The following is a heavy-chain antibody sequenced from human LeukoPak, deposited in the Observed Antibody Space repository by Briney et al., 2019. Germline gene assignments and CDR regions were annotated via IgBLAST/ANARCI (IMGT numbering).Heavy chain of an antibody. CDR3: ATYSTRNAREFQS. Sequence: PGGSLRLSCGTSGFIFSNCWMTWVRQAPGKGLEGVANIKTDASEKYYADSVKGRFTISRDNAKMSLYLQMNSLRVEDTAVYYCATYSTRNAREFQSWGQGTLVTVSS. D-gene: IGHD4-11*01. J-gene: IGHJ1*01. CDR1: GFIFSNCW. CDR2: IKTDASEK. V-gene: IGHV3-7*01.